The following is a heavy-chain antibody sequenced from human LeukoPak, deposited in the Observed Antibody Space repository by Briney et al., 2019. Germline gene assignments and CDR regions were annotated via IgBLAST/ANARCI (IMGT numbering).Heavy chain of an antibody. CDR3: ARGRPGYSYGETNFDY. CDR2: ISYDGSNK. Sequence: GGSLRLSCAASGFTFSSYAMHWVRQAPGKGLEWVAVISYDGSNKYYADSVKGRFTISRDNSKNTLYLQMNSLRAEDTAVYYCARGRPGYSYGETNFDYWGQGTLVTVSS. J-gene: IGHJ4*02. V-gene: IGHV3-30-3*01. D-gene: IGHD5-18*01. CDR1: GFTFSSYA.